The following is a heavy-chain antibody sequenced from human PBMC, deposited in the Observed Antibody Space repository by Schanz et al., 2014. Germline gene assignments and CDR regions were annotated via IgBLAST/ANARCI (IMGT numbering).Heavy chain of an antibody. D-gene: IGHD2-15*01. J-gene: IGHJ6*02. CDR1: GFSISDHT. CDR2: TYLGGNT. V-gene: IGHV3-66*01. CDR3: ARACCRQENHYYYTGMDV. Sequence: EVQLVESGGGLVQPGGSLRLSCAASGFSISDHTMRWDRQAPGKGLEPVSVTYLGGNTDYADSVKGRFTISRDDSKNTLHLQMNSLRSEDTAVCYCARACCRQENHYYYTGMDVWGQGTTVTVSS.